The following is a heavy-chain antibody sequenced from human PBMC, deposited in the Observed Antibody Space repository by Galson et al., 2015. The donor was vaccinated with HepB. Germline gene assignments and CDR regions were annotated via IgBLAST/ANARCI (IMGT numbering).Heavy chain of an antibody. V-gene: IGHV3-23*01. CDR3: AKDMEWLVPIYHFDY. J-gene: IGHJ4*02. D-gene: IGHD6-19*01. CDR1: GFTFSSHA. CDR2: ISGSGGST. Sequence: SLRLSCAASGFTFSSHAMSWVRQAPGKGLEWVSGISGSGGSTHCADSVKGRFTISRDNSKNTLYLQMNSLGAEDTAVYYCAKDMEWLVPIYHFDYWGQGTLLTVSS.